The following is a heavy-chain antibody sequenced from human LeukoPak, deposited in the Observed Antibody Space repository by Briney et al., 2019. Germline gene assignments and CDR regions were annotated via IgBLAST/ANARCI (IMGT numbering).Heavy chain of an antibody. V-gene: IGHV3-21*01. J-gene: IGHJ4*02. D-gene: IGHD6-13*01. CDR1: GFTFSSYS. CDR3: AREYSSSWYEGYYFDY. CDR2: ISSSSSYI. Sequence: PGGSLRLSCAASGFTFSSYSMNWVRQAPGKGLEWVSSISSSSSYIYYADSVKGRFTISRDNAKNSLYLQMNSLRAEDTAVYYCAREYSSSWYEGYYFDYWGQGTLVTVSS.